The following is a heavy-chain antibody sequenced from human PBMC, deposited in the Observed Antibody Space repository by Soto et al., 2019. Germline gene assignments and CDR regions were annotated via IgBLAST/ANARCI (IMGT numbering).Heavy chain of an antibody. CDR2: IGWNSGGI. CDR1: GFTFDDYA. V-gene: IGHV3-9*01. Sequence: VQLVESGGGLVQPGGSLRLSCAASGFTFDDYAMHWVRQTPGRGLEWVAAIGWNSGGIVYADSAEGRFTISRDNAKSSLYLQMNSLRADDTALYYCAKDYHSSGLFEHWGQGTPVTVSS. D-gene: IGHD6-19*01. CDR3: AKDYHSSGLFEH. J-gene: IGHJ4*02.